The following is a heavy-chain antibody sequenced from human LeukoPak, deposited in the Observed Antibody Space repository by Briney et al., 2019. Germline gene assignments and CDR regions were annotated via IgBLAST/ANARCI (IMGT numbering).Heavy chain of an antibody. V-gene: IGHV3-23*01. CDR1: GFTFSSYA. Sequence: PGGSLRLSCAASGFTFSSYAMSWVRQAPGKGLEWVSVISGGGDTTYYSDSVKGRFTISRDNSKNTLYLQMNSLRAEDTAVYYCAKASTFGELNRPFDYWGQRTLVTVSS. D-gene: IGHD3-10*01. CDR3: AKASTFGELNRPFDY. J-gene: IGHJ4*02. CDR2: ISGGGDTT.